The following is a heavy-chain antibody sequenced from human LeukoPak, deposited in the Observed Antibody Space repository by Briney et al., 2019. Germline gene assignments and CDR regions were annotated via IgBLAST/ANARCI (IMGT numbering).Heavy chain of an antibody. CDR1: GYTFTGHY. V-gene: IGHV1-2*02. Sequence: ASVKVSCKAPGYTFTGHYMHWVRQALGQGSEWMGWINPNSGGTNYAQKFQGRVTMTRDTSISTAYMELSRLRSDDTAVYYCARQGAYSSTPFDYWGQGTLVTVSS. D-gene: IGHD6-13*01. CDR2: INPNSGGT. J-gene: IGHJ4*02. CDR3: ARQGAYSSTPFDY.